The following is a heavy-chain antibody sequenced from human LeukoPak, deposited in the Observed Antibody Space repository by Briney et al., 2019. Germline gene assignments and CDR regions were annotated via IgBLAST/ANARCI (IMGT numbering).Heavy chain of an antibody. CDR2: INSDGSST. CDR1: GFTFSSYW. CDR3: ARVKRWLQLLAFDI. V-gene: IGHV3-74*01. D-gene: IGHD5-24*01. J-gene: IGHJ3*02. Sequence: GGSLRLSCAASGFTFSSYWMHWVRQAPGKGLVWVSRINSDGSSTSYADSVKGRFTISRDSAKNTLYLQMNSLRAEDTAVYYCARVKRWLQLLAFDIWGQGTMVTVSS.